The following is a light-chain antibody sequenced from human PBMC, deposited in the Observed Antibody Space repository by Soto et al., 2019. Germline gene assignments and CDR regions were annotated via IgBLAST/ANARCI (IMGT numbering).Light chain of an antibody. V-gene: IGLV2-14*01. Sequence: QSVLTQPASVSGSPGQSIAISCTGTSSDVGAYKYVSWYQQHPAKAPKLMIYDVSSRPSGVSNRFSGSKSGNTASLTIYGLQAEDDADYYCYSYTSSSTYVFGTGTKVTV. CDR2: DVS. CDR1: SSDVGAYKY. CDR3: YSYTSSSTYV. J-gene: IGLJ1*01.